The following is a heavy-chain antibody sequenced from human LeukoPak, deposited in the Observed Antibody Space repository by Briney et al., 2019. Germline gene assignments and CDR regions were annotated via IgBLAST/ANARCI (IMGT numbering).Heavy chain of an antibody. CDR1: GGSISSSSYY. CDR3: ARLKGVWDSSGYYHSGAFDI. J-gene: IGHJ3*02. D-gene: IGHD3-22*01. Sequence: LSETLSLPCTVSGGSISSSSYYWGWIRQPPGKGLEWIGSIYYSGSTYYNPSLKSRVTISVDTSKNQFSLKLSSVTAADTAVYYCARLKGVWDSSGYYHSGAFDIWGQGTMVTVSS. CDR2: IYYSGST. V-gene: IGHV4-39*01.